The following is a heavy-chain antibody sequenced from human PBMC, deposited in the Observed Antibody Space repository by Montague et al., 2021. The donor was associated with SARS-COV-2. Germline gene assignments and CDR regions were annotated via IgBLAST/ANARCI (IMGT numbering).Heavy chain of an antibody. D-gene: IGHD3-10*01. CDR1: GGSISLSGYY. Sequence: SETLSLTCTVSGGSISLSGYYWGWIRQSPGKGPEWIGSIYYTGSTYYXSSLKSRVTISVDTSKNQFSLKLSSVTAADTAVYYCARSSYYSTSGSKPFDYWGREPWSPSPQ. V-gene: IGHV4-39*01. J-gene: IGHJ4*02. CDR3: ARSSYYSTSGSKPFDY. CDR2: IYYTGST.